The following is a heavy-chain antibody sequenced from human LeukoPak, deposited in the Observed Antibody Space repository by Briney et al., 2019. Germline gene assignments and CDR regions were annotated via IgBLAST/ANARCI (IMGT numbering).Heavy chain of an antibody. Sequence: SETLSLTCTVSGGSVSSGGYYWSWIRQPPGKGLEWIGYMHYSGSPNYDPSLKSRVTISGDTSKNQFSLKLSSVTAADTAVYYCARGFSPNWFDPWGQGTLVTVSS. J-gene: IGHJ5*02. CDR2: MHYSGSP. CDR1: GGSVSSGGYY. V-gene: IGHV4-61*08. CDR3: ARGFSPNWFDP.